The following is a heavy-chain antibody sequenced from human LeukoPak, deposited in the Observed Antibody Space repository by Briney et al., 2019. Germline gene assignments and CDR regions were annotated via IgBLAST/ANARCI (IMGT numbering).Heavy chain of an antibody. CDR2: INPNSGGT. V-gene: IGHV1-2*06. J-gene: IGHJ4*02. CDR1: GGTFSTYG. CDR3: ARDATFDY. Sequence: ASVMVSCKPSGGTFSTYGIGWVRQAPGQGLEWMGRINPNSGGTNYAQKFQGRVTMTRDTSISTAYMELSRLRSDDTAVYYCARDATFDYWGQGTLVTVSS.